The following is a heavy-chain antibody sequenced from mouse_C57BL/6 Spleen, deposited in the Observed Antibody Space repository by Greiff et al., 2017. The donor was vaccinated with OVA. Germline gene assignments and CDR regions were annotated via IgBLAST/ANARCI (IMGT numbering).Heavy chain of an antibody. CDR2: ISSGSSTI. Sequence: EVKVVESGGGLVKPGGSLKLSCAASGFTFSDYGMHWVRQAPEKGLEWVAYISSGSSTIYYADTVKGRFTISRDNAKNTLFLQMTSLRSEDTAMYYCARRRGSYFDYWGQGTTLTVSS. CDR1: GFTFSDYG. J-gene: IGHJ2*01. CDR3: ARRRGSYFDY. V-gene: IGHV5-17*01.